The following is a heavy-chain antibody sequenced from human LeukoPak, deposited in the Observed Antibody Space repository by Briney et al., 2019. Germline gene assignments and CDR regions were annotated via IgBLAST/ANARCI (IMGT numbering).Heavy chain of an antibody. Sequence: PSETLSLTCTVSGGSIRSHYWSWIRQPPGKGLEWIGYIYYSGSTNYNPSLKSRVTISVDTSKNQFSLKLSSVTAADTAVYYCARASFSGYSSSWYFYYYYYMDVWGKGTTVTVSS. D-gene: IGHD6-13*01. V-gene: IGHV4-59*11. CDR2: IYYSGST. J-gene: IGHJ6*03. CDR3: ARASFSGYSSSWYFYYYYYMDV. CDR1: GGSIRSHY.